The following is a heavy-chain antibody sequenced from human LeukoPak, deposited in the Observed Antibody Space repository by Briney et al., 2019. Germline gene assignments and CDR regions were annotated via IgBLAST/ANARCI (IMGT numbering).Heavy chain of an antibody. CDR1: GFTFSDYW. CDR3: ARGGFTIFGVVITNSMDV. D-gene: IGHD3-3*01. V-gene: IGHV3-7*01. J-gene: IGHJ6*03. Sequence: GGSLRLSCAASGFTFSDYWMSWVRQAPGNGLEWVANINQDGSEKYYVDSVKGRFTISRDNAKNSLFLQMNSLRAEDTAVYYCARGGFTIFGVVITNSMDVWGKGTTVTVSS. CDR2: INQDGSEK.